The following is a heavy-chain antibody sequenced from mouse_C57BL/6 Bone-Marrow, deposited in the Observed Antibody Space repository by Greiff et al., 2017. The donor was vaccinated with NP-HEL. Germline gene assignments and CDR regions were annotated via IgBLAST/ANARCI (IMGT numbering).Heavy chain of an antibody. D-gene: IGHD5-1-1*01. V-gene: IGHV1-5*01. J-gene: IGHJ1*03. CDR1: GYTFTSYW. CDR3: TREGYPPWYFDV. CDR2: IYPGNSDT. Sequence: EVQLQESGTVLARPGASVKMSCKTSGYTFTSYWMHWVKQRPGQGLEWIGAIYPGNSDTSYNQKFKGKAKLTAVTSASTAYMELSSLTNEDSAVYYCTREGYPPWYFDVWGTGTTVTVSS.